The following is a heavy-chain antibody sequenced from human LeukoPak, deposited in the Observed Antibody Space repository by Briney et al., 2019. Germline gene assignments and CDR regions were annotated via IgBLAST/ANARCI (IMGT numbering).Heavy chain of an antibody. Sequence: SETLSLTCTVSGDSISSSSSYWGWIRQPPGEGLEWIGSIYYSGSTYYNPSLKSRVTISVDKSKNQFSLKLSSVTAADTAVYYCARRASPYDFWSGPNAFDIWGQGTMVTVSS. CDR1: GDSISSSSSY. D-gene: IGHD3-3*01. J-gene: IGHJ3*02. CDR3: ARRASPYDFWSGPNAFDI. V-gene: IGHV4-39*07. CDR2: IYYSGST.